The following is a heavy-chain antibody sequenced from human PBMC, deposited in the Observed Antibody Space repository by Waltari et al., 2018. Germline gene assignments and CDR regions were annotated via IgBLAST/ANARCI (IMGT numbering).Heavy chain of an antibody. Sequence: QVQVQQWGAGLVKPSETLSLTCAVYGGSFSGYYWSCLRQPPGKALEWIGEIEHSGVTNYNPSLKSRATISVDTSRNQLSLKLTSVTAADTAIYYCALSRYGLASPKFDPWGQGTLVTVSS. CDR2: IEHSGVT. CDR1: GGSFSGYY. D-gene: IGHD4-17*01. CDR3: ALSRYGLASPKFDP. V-gene: IGHV4-34*02. J-gene: IGHJ5*02.